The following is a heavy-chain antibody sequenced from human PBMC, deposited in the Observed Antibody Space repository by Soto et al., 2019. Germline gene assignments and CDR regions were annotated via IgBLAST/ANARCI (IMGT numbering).Heavy chain of an antibody. CDR2: INPNSGGT. CDR3: ARTHGSGSYYNANYYYYGMDV. CDR1: GYTFTGYY. V-gene: IGHV1-2*04. J-gene: IGHJ6*02. D-gene: IGHD3-10*01. Sequence: ASVKVSCKASGYTFTGYYMHWVRQAPGQGLEWMGWINPNSGGTNYAQKFQGWVTMTRDTSISTAYMELSRLRSDDTAVYYCARTHGSGSYYNANYYYYGMDVWGQGTTVTVSS.